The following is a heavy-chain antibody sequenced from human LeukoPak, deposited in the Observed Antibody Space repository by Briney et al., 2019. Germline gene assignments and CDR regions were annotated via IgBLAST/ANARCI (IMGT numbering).Heavy chain of an antibody. J-gene: IGHJ4*02. D-gene: IGHD4-11*01. CDR2: IYSSGNT. V-gene: IGHV4-59*01. Sequence: PSETLSLTCTVSGGSISGYYWSWIRQPPGKGLEWIGYIYSSGNTNYNPSLKSRVTISIDTSKNQFSLKLTSVTAADTAVYYCAREGTTITHFDYWGQGTLVTVSS. CDR3: AREGTTITHFDY. CDR1: GGSISGYY.